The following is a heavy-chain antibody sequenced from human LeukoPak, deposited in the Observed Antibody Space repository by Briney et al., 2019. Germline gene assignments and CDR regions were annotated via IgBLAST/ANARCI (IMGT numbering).Heavy chain of an antibody. J-gene: IGHJ4*02. CDR2: IFYSGNT. CDR3: ARRSRLYKHETTGYHDY. D-gene: IGHD3-9*01. Sequence: SETLSLTCNVSGDYITTTNYYWAWIRQPPGKGLEWIASIFYSGNTYYNPSLKSRVIISMDTSRKQISLKLSSVTATDTAFYYCARRSRLYKHETTGYHDYWGQGTLVTVSS. CDR1: GDYITTTNYY. V-gene: IGHV4-39*01.